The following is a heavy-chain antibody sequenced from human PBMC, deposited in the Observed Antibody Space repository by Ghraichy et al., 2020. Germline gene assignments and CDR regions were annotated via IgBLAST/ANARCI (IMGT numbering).Heavy chain of an antibody. D-gene: IGHD1-26*01. CDR2: ISSNGGST. Sequence: GGSLRLSCSASGFTFSSYAMHWVRQAPGKGLEYVSAISSNGGSTYYADSVKGRFTISRDNSKNTLDLQVSSLRAEDTAVYYCVKGSNGELQQRYYYYYMDVWGKGTTVTVSS. CDR3: VKGSNGELQQRYYYYYMDV. CDR1: GFTFSSYA. V-gene: IGHV3-64D*09. J-gene: IGHJ6*03.